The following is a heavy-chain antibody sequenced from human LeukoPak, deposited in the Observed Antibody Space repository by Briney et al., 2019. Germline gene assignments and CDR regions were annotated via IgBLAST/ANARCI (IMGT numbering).Heavy chain of an antibody. CDR3: AREERITMIVVVINYYGMDV. CDR1: GFTFSSYA. V-gene: IGHV3-30-3*01. D-gene: IGHD3-22*01. CDR2: ISYDGSNK. Sequence: GGSLRLSCAASGFTFSSYAMPWVRQAPGKGLEWVAVISYDGSNKYYADSVKGRFTISRDNSKNTLYLQMNSLRAEDTAVYYCAREERITMIVVVINYYGMDVWGQGTTVTVSS. J-gene: IGHJ6*02.